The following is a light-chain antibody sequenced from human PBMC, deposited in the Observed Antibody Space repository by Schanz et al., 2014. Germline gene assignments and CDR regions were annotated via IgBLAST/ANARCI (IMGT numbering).Light chain of an antibody. J-gene: IGKJ1*01. CDR1: QSVSSTF. Sequence: EIVLTQSPGTLSLSPGERAALSCRASQSVSSTFLAWYQQKPGQAPRLLIYGASSRATGIPDRFRGSGSGTEFTLTVTSLQSEDFASYYCHSRTFGQGTKVDIK. V-gene: IGKV3-20*01. CDR3: HSRT. CDR2: GAS.